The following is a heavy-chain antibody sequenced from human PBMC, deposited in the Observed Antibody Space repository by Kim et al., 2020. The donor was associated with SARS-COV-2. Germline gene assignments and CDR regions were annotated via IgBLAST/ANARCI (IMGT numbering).Heavy chain of an antibody. CDR3: AKLGGRSSPRYHHAMDV. D-gene: IGHD6-6*01. Sequence: GGSLRLSCAASGFTFTGYWMTWVRQTPGKGLEWVASIDQHGSEIHYVDSVKGRFTISRDNDANSLYLQLNSLRVEDTALYYCAKLGGRSSPRYHHAMDVWGQGTTVTVSS. CDR2: IDQHGSEI. J-gene: IGHJ6*02. V-gene: IGHV3-7*03. CDR1: GFTFTGYW.